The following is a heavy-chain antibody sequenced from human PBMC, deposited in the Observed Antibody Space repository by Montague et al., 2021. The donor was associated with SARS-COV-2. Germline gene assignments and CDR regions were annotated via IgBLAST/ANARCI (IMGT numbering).Heavy chain of an antibody. CDR3: ASGIYPSGSYYNRYYYGLNI. D-gene: IGHD3-10*01. J-gene: IGHJ6*02. V-gene: IGHV4-34*01. CDR2: INRSATT. CDR1: GGSLSGYY. Sequence: SETLSLTCAVYGGSLSGYYWSWIRQPPEKGLEWIGEINRSATTKYNPSLKSPVAISIDTSKNQFSLKMTSVTAADTATYYCASGIYPSGSYYNRYYYGLNIWGPGTTVIVSS.